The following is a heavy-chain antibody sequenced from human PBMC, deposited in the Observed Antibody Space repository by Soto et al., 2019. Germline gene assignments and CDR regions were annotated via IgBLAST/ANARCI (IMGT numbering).Heavy chain of an antibody. Sequence: GGSLRLSCAASGFTFSSYAMSWVRQAPGKGLEWVSAISGSGGSTYYADSVKGRFTISRDNSKNTLYLQMNSLRAEDTAVYYCAKEDPITMVRGVTYYYYYGMDVWGQGTTVTVSS. J-gene: IGHJ6*02. D-gene: IGHD3-10*01. CDR1: GFTFSSYA. V-gene: IGHV3-23*01. CDR3: AKEDPITMVRGVTYYYYYGMDV. CDR2: ISGSGGST.